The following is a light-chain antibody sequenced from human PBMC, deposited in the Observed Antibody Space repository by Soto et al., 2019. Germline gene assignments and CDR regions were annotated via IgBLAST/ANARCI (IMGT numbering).Light chain of an antibody. CDR3: QQSDSTPIT. Sequence: DIQMTQSPSSLSASVGDRVTITCRASQSISSYLNWYQQKPGKAPKLQIYAASSLQSAVPSRFSGSGSGTDFPLTISSLQPEDFATYYCQQSDSTPITFGGGTKVEIK. V-gene: IGKV1-39*01. CDR1: QSISSY. CDR2: AAS. J-gene: IGKJ4*01.